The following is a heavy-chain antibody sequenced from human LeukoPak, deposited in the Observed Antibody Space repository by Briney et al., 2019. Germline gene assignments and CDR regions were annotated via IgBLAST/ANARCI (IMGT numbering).Heavy chain of an antibody. Sequence: GESLKISCKASGYSFTSYWIGWVRQMPGKGLEWMGIIYPGDSDTRYSPSFQGQVTMSADKSISTAYLQRSSLKASDTAMYYCARLDYYDSSGYSYFDYWGQGTLVTVSS. CDR3: ARLDYYDSSGYSYFDY. V-gene: IGHV5-51*01. D-gene: IGHD3-22*01. J-gene: IGHJ4*02. CDR1: GYSFTSYW. CDR2: IYPGDSDT.